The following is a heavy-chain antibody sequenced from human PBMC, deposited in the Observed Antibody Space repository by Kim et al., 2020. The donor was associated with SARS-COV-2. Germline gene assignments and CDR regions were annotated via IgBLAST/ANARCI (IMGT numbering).Heavy chain of an antibody. CDR3: TRHPQLTGNYFDP. CDR2: IDPRDSRV. J-gene: IGHJ5*02. CDR1: GYNFINYW. D-gene: IGHD3-9*01. V-gene: IGHV5-10-1*01. Sequence: GESLKISCKASGYNFINYWMSWVRQKPGKGLEWMGRIDPRDSRVNYSPSFRGNVTISTDTSITTAYLQWSSLKSSDTAMFYCTRHPQLTGNYFDPWGQGTLVTVSS.